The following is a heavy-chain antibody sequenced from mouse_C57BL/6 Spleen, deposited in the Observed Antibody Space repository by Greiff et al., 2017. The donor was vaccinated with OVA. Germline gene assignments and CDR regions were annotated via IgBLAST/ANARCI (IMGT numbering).Heavy chain of an antibody. Sequence: QVPLQQSGAELVRPGASVTLSCKASGYTFTDYYINWVKQRPGQGLEWIARIYPGSGNTYYNEKFKGKATLTAEKSSSTAYMQLSSLTSEDSAVYFCARGDGYSDYAMDYWGQGTSVTVSS. D-gene: IGHD2-3*01. J-gene: IGHJ4*01. CDR2: IYPGSGNT. V-gene: IGHV1-76*01. CDR3: ARGDGYSDYAMDY. CDR1: GYTFTDYY.